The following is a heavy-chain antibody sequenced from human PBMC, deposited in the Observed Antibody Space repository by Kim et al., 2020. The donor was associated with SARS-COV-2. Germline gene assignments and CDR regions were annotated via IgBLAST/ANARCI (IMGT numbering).Heavy chain of an antibody. J-gene: IGHJ4*02. V-gene: IGHV3-73*01. CDR3: TNFCSSTSCPPGLDY. CDR1: GFTFSGSA. Sequence: GGSLRLSCAASGFTFSGSAMHWVRQASGKGLEWVGRIRSEANSYATAYAASVKGRFTISRDDSKNTAYLQMNSLKTEDTAVYYCTNFCSSTSCPPGLDYWGQGTLVTGYS. CDR2: IRSEANSYAT. D-gene: IGHD2-2*01.